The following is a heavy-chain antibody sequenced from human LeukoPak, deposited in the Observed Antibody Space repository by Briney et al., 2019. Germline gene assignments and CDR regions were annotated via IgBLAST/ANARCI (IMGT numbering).Heavy chain of an antibody. Sequence: ASVKVSCKASGYSFTSYGMTWVRQVPGQGLEWVGWISTESGNTKYAEDLQGRGTMTRDTSTSTVYMELRSLTSEDAAVYYCARDKDWDLDYWGQGTRVTVSS. CDR3: ARDKDWDLDY. D-gene: IGHD1-26*01. CDR2: ISTESGNT. CDR1: GYSFTSYG. V-gene: IGHV1-18*01. J-gene: IGHJ4*02.